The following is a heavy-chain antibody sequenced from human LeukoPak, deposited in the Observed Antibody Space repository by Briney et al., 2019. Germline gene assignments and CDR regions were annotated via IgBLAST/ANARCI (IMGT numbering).Heavy chain of an antibody. Sequence: SSETLSLTCAVYGGSFSGYYWSWIRQPPGKGLEWIGSMYDSGSTYYNPSLKSRVTISVDTSKNQFSLKLTSVTAADTAVYYCARGGVIWSWGYWGRGTLVTVSS. CDR3: ARGGVIWSWGY. V-gene: IGHV4-34*01. CDR2: MYDSGST. D-gene: IGHD3-10*01. J-gene: IGHJ4*02. CDR1: GGSFSGYY.